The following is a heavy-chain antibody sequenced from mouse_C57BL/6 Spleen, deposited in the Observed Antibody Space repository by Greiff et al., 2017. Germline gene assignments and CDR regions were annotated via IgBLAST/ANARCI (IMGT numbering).Heavy chain of an antibody. CDR3: ARGGRSEGY. D-gene: IGHD6-1*01. Sequence: QVQLQQPGAELVRPGSSVKLSCKASGYTFTSYWMDWVKQRPGQGLEWIGNIYPSDSETHYNQKFKDKATLTVDKSSSTAYMQLSSLTSEDSAVYYCARGGRSEGYWGQGTTLTVSS. CDR2: IYPSDSET. V-gene: IGHV1-61*01. J-gene: IGHJ2*01. CDR1: GYTFTSYW.